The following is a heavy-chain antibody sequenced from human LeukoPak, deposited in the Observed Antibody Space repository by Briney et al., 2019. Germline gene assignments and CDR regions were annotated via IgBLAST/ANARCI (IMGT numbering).Heavy chain of an antibody. J-gene: IGHJ3*02. V-gene: IGHV1-46*01. Sequence: ASVKVSCKASGYTFTSYYMHWVRQAPGQGLEWMGIINPSGGSTSYAQKFQGRVTMTRDMSTGTVYMELSSLRSEDTAVYYCARGRIAVAGAPGIWGQGTMVTVSS. CDR3: ARGRIAVAGAPGI. CDR1: GYTFTSYY. CDR2: INPSGGST. D-gene: IGHD6-19*01.